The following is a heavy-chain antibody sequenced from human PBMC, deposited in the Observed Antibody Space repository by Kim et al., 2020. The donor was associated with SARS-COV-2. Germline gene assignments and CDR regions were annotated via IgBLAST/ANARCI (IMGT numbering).Heavy chain of an antibody. CDR2: IKSKGAGGTT. J-gene: IGHJ6*02. Sequence: GGSLRLSCAGSGFRFSNDWMSWVRQAPEKGLEWLGRIKSKGAGGTTEYAAPVKGRFTITRDNTKNTLYLEMNSLKTEDTAGYYWSTGYCSGDTCLPWGQGTTVTVSS. CDR1: GFRFSNDW. V-gene: IGHV3-15*01. CDR3: STGYCSGDTCLP. D-gene: IGHD2-15*01.